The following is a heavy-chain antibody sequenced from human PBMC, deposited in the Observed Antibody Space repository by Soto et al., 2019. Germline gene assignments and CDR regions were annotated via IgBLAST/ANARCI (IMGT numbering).Heavy chain of an antibody. CDR2: IRKDGSQR. D-gene: IGHD6-25*01. V-gene: IGHV3-7*05. J-gene: IGHJ3*02. Sequence: EVQLVESGGGLVQPGGSLTLSCAASEFAFSSYCMTWVRQAPGKGLEWVANIRKDGSQRSYLDSVRGRFTISRDNSKNSLYLQMNSVRAEDTALYFCARDVSPGSSGLDCDAFDIWGQGTMVTVSS. CDR1: EFAFSSYC. CDR3: ARDVSPGSSGLDCDAFDI.